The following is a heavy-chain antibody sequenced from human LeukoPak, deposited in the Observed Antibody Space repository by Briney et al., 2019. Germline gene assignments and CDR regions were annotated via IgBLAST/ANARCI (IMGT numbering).Heavy chain of an antibody. J-gene: IGHJ4*02. CDR3: AKRQFTYGPFDY. CDR1: GFTFSSYA. D-gene: IGHD3-10*01. Sequence: PGGPLRLSCAASGFTFSSYAMSWVRQAPGKGLEWVSAISGSGTNTYYADSVKGRFTISRDNSKDTLYPQMNSLRAEDTAVYYCAKRQFTYGPFDYWGQGTLVTVSS. CDR2: ISGSGTNT. V-gene: IGHV3-23*01.